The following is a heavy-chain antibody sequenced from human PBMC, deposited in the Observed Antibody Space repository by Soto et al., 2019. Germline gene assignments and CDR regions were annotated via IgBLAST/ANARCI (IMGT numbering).Heavy chain of an antibody. Sequence: QIPLVQSGAEMKKPGASVKVSCKASGYTFTNYAMHWVRQAPGQRLEWMGRINTANGDTIYSQNFQGRVTITRDTSASTVYLELSSLRFEDTAVYYCGRGQATFDPWGQGTLVTVSS. CDR1: GYTFTNYA. CDR3: GRGQATFDP. J-gene: IGHJ5*02. V-gene: IGHV1-3*04. CDR2: INTANGDT.